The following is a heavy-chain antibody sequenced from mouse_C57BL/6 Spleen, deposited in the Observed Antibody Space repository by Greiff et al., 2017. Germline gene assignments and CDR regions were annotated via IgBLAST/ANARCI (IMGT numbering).Heavy chain of an antibody. D-gene: IGHD1-2*01. CDR1: GYTFTSYW. Sequence: VQLQQPGTELVKPGASVKLSCKASGYTFTSYWMHWVKQRPGQGLEWIGNINPSNGGTNYNEKFKSKATLTVDKSSSTAYMQLSSLTSEDSAVYYCARVELLRPYAMDYWGQGTSVTVSS. CDR3: ARVELLRPYAMDY. V-gene: IGHV1-53*01. J-gene: IGHJ4*01. CDR2: INPSNGGT.